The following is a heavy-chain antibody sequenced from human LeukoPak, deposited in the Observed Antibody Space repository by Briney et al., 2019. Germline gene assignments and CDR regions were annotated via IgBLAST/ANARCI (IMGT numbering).Heavy chain of an antibody. J-gene: IGHJ4*02. V-gene: IGHV3-23*01. CDR3: ATTQYSYGYAYYFDY. CDR2: ISGSGGST. CDR1: GFTFSSYA. D-gene: IGHD5-18*01. Sequence: GGSLRLSCAASGFTFSSYAMSWVRQAPGKGLEWVSAISGSGGSTYYADSVKGRFTISRDNSKNTLYLQMNSLKAEDTAVYYCATTQYSYGYAYYFDYWGQGTLVTVSS.